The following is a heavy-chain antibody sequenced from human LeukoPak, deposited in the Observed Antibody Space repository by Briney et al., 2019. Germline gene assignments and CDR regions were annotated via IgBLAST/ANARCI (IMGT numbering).Heavy chain of an antibody. D-gene: IGHD5-24*01. CDR2: IYYTGSTNY. CDR1: GASIRSYY. Sequence: SETLSLTCTVSGASIRSYYWSWIRQPPGKGLECIGYIYYTGSTNYNYNPSLKSRVTISVDTSKNQFSLKLSSVTAAETAVYYCARHGPRRDGYNYDYWGPGTLVTVSS. V-gene: IGHV4-59*08. CDR3: ARHGPRRDGYNYDY. J-gene: IGHJ4*02.